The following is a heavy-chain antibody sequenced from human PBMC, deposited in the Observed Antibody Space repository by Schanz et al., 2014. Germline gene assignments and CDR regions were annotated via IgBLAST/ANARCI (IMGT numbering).Heavy chain of an antibody. J-gene: IGHJ4*02. CDR3: AKVQTHTLYGGNSCFDY. D-gene: IGHD2-21*02. V-gene: IGHV3-9*01. Sequence: EVQLVESGGGLVQPGRSLRLSCAASGFTFDNYAMHWVRQAPGKGLELVSSISWNSGSVAYAESVKGRFTISRDDAKNSLYLQMNSLIPEDTALYYCAKVQTHTLYGGNSCFDYWGQGTLVTVSS. CDR1: GFTFDNYA. CDR2: ISWNSGSV.